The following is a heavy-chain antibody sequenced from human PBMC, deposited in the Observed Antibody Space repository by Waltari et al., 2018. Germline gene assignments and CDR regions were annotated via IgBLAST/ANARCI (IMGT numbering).Heavy chain of an antibody. CDR3: ARGTNWGFRCVNY. CDR1: GYSISSGYY. D-gene: IGHD7-27*01. CDR2: IYHSGST. J-gene: IGHJ4*02. V-gene: IGHV4-38-2*01. Sequence: QVQLQESGPGLVKPSETLSLTCAVSGYSISSGYYWGWSRQPPGKGLEWIGSIYHSGSTYYNPSLKSRVTISVDTSKNQFSLKLSSVTAADTAVYYCARGTNWGFRCVNYWGQGTLVTVSS.